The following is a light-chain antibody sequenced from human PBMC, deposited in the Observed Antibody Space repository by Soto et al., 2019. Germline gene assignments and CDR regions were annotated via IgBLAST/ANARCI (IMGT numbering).Light chain of an antibody. Sequence: QSALTQPASVSGSPGQSIAISCTGTSGDVGRYNYVSWYQQHPGKAPKLMIYEVSNRPSGVSNRFSGSKSGNTASLTISGLQAEDEADYYCSAYTTSSTTLDVFGTGTKVTVL. V-gene: IGLV2-14*01. CDR1: SGDVGRYNY. CDR2: EVS. CDR3: SAYTTSSTTLDV. J-gene: IGLJ1*01.